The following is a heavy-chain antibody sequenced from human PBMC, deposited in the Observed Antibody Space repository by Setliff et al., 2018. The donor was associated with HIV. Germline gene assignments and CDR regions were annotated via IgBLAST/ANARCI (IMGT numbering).Heavy chain of an antibody. CDR1: GASISSYY. Sequence: ETLSLTCTVSGASISSYYWSWIRQPPGKGLEWIGFIHYTGNTNYNPSLKSRATISVDTSKNQFSLKVTSATAADTAVYYCTRHAGRENQLPHTYYYYMDVWGKGATVTVSS. V-gene: IGHV4-59*08. CDR3: TRHAGRENQLPHTYYYYMDV. D-gene: IGHD2-2*01. J-gene: IGHJ6*03. CDR2: IHYTGNT.